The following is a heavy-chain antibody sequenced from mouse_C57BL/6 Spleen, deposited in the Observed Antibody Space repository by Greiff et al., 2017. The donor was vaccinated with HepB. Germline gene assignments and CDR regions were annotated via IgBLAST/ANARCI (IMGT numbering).Heavy chain of an antibody. Sequence: VQLQQSGAELVRPGASVTLSCKASGYTFTDYEMHWVKQTPVHGLEWIGAIDPETGGTAYNQKFKGKAILTADKSSSTAYMELRSLTSEDSDVYYCTRRFIATVSYAMDYWGQGTSVTVSS. V-gene: IGHV1-15*01. J-gene: IGHJ4*01. CDR2: IDPETGGT. CDR3: TRRFIATVSYAMDY. D-gene: IGHD1-1*01. CDR1: GYTFTDYE.